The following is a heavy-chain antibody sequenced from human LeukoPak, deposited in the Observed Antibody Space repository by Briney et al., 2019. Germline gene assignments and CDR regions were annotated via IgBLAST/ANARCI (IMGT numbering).Heavy chain of an antibody. CDR1: GFTFSSYA. CDR2: ISSSGSTI. Sequence: GGSLRLSCAASGFTFSSYAMSWVRQAPGKGLEWVSYISSSGSTIYYADSVKGRFTISRDNAKNSLYLQMNSLRAEDTAVYYCARVRKKVTATPIDYWGQGTLVTVSS. V-gene: IGHV3-48*04. CDR3: ARVRKKVTATPIDY. D-gene: IGHD2-21*02. J-gene: IGHJ4*02.